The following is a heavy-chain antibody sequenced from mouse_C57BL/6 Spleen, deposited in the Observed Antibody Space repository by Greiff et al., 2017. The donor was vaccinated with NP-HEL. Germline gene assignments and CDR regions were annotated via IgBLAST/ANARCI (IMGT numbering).Heavy chain of an antibody. CDR2: IYPGDGDT. CDR1: GYAFSSYW. V-gene: IGHV1-80*01. CDR3: ARGTYGNYPFYAMDY. Sequence: QVQLQQSGVELVKPGASVKISCKASGYAFSSYWMNWVKQRPGKGLEWIGQIYPGDGDTNYNGKFKGKATLTADKSSSTAYMQLSSQSSEDSAVYFFARGTYGNYPFYAMDYWGQGTSVTVSS. D-gene: IGHD2-1*01. J-gene: IGHJ4*01.